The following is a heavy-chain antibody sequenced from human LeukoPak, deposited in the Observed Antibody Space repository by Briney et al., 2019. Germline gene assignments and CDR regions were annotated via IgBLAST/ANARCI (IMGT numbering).Heavy chain of an antibody. D-gene: IGHD3-22*01. Sequence: ASVKVSCKASGYTFTSYGISWVRQAPGQGLEWMGWISAYNGNTNYAQKLQGRVTMTTDTSTSTAYMELRSLRSDDTAVYYCASLNYYDSSGYYKDVWGQGTTVTVSS. J-gene: IGHJ6*02. CDR2: ISAYNGNT. CDR3: ASLNYYDSSGYYKDV. CDR1: GYTFTSYG. V-gene: IGHV1-18*01.